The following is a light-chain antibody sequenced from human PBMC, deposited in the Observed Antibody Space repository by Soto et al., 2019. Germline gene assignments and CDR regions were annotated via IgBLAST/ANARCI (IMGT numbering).Light chain of an antibody. J-gene: IGKJ1*01. CDR1: QSVSSN. CDR2: GTS. V-gene: IGKV3-15*01. Sequence: EIVMTQSPATLSVSPGERATLSCRASQSVSSNLAWYQQKPGQAPRLLIYGTSTRATDIPARFSGSGSGTXXXXXXXSLQSEDFAVYFCQQYKYWPRTFGQGTKVEIK. CDR3: QQYKYWPRT.